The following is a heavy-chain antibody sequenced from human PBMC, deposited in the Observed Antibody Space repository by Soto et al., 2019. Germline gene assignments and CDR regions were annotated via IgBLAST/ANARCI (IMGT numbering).Heavy chain of an antibody. J-gene: IGHJ4*02. V-gene: IGHV3-23*01. CDR1: GFTFSSYA. CDR3: AKASTWYPYFDY. Sequence: EVQLLESGGGLVQPGGSLRLSCAASGFTFSSYAMNWVRQAPGKGLEWVSAISSSGGSTYYADSVKSRFTISRDNSKNTLYLQMNTLTAEDTAVYYCAKASTWYPYFDYWGQGTLVTVSS. CDR2: ISSSGGST. D-gene: IGHD6-13*01.